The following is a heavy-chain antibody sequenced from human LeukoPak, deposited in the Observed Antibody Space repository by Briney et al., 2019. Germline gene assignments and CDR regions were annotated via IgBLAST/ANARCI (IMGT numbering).Heavy chain of an antibody. D-gene: IGHD4-17*01. CDR2: IKEDGSDK. CDR1: GFTFRNYW. J-gene: IGHJ3*02. V-gene: IGHV3-7*02. Sequence: GESLRLSCAASGFTFRNYWMTWVRQAPGKGLEWVANIKEDGSDKYYGDSVKGRFTISRDNSKNTLNLQMNSLRAEDTAVYYCAKMRTPTAHSGDAFDIWGQGTMVTVSS. CDR3: AKMRTPTAHSGDAFDI.